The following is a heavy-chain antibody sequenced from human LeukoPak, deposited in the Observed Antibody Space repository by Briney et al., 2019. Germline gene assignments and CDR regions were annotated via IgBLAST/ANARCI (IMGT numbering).Heavy chain of an antibody. Sequence: SGGSLRLSCAASGFTFGNSWMHWVRQAPGKGLEWVAVISYDGSNKYYADSVKGRFTISRDNSKNTLYLQMNSLRAEDTAVYYCAIQAGDFDYWGQGTLVTVSS. D-gene: IGHD4-17*01. J-gene: IGHJ4*02. CDR3: AIQAGDFDY. CDR2: ISYDGSNK. CDR1: GFTFGNSW. V-gene: IGHV3-30*03.